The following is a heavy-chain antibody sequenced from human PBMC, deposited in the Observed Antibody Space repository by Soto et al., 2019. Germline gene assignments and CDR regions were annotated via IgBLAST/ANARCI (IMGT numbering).Heavy chain of an antibody. V-gene: IGHV4-59*12. D-gene: IGHD2-2*01. Sequence: SETLSLTCTVSGVSISSYYWSWIRQPPGRALEWIGYIYNTGSTNYNPSLKGRVTISIDSFKNQFSLKLTSVTAADTAVYYCAMVPAAPHWVYYFGMDVWGQGTTVTVSS. J-gene: IGHJ6*02. CDR2: IYNTGST. CDR1: GVSISSYY. CDR3: AMVPAAPHWVYYFGMDV.